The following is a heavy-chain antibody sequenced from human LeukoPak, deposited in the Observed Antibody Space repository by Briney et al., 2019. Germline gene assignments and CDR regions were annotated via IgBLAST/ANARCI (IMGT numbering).Heavy chain of an antibody. Sequence: SETLSLTCTVSGDSISINYNWGWIRQPPGKGLEWIGSIFYSGATYYSPSLKSRVAISVDTSKNQFSLKLSSMTAADTAVYYCVRHRQWLLFPDYWGQGTLVTVSS. V-gene: IGHV4-39*01. CDR3: VRHRQWLLFPDY. J-gene: IGHJ4*02. CDR1: GDSISINYN. D-gene: IGHD6-19*01. CDR2: IFYSGAT.